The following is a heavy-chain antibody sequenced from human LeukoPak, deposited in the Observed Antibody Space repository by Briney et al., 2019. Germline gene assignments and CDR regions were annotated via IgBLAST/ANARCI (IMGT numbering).Heavy chain of an antibody. CDR3: GRHMNNLQLWLDY. CDR1: GYRFTTYW. V-gene: IGHV5-51*01. Sequence: GESLKISCEGSGYRFTTYWIGWVRPMPGKGLEWMGIIYPGDSDTKYSPSFQGQVTISADKSISTAYLQWSSLKASDTAVYYCGRHMNNLQLWLDYWGQGTVVTVSS. D-gene: IGHD1/OR15-1a*01. CDR2: IYPGDSDT. J-gene: IGHJ4*02.